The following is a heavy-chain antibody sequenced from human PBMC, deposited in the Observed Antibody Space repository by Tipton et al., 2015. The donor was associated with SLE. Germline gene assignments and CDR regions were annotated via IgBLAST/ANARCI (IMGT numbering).Heavy chain of an antibody. J-gene: IGHJ4*02. CDR1: GFIFSSYS. CDR2: ISSSSSYI. D-gene: IGHD2-8*01. CDR3: ASELMVGFDY. V-gene: IGHV3-21*01. Sequence: SLRLSCAASGFIFSSYSMNWVRQAPGKGLEWVSSISSSSSYIYYADSVKGRFTISRDNAKNSLYLQMNSLRAEDTAVYYCASELMVGFDYWGQGTLVTVSS.